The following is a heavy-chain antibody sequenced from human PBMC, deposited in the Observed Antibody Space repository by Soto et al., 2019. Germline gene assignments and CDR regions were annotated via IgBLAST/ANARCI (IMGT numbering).Heavy chain of an antibody. Sequence: SETLSLTCAVSGYSISSGYYWGWIRQPPGKGLEWIGSIYHSGSTYYNPSLKSRVTISVDTSKNQFSLKLSSVTAADTAVYYCARVRYSGNLGGFYYYYYYGMDVWGQGTTVTVSS. V-gene: IGHV4-38-2*01. CDR3: ARVRYSGNLGGFYYYYYYGMDV. D-gene: IGHD1-26*01. J-gene: IGHJ6*02. CDR2: IYHSGST. CDR1: GYSISSGYY.